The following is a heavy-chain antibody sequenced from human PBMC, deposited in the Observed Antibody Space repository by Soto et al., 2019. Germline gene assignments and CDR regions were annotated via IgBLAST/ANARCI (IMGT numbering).Heavy chain of an antibody. V-gene: IGHV3-30-3*01. Sequence: GGSLRLSCAASGFTFSSYAMHWVRQAPGKGLEWVAVISYDGSNKYYADSVKGRFTISRDNSKNTLYLQMNSLRAEDTAVYYCARDGRGRTYNWNYLYYYGMDVWGQGTTVTVSS. CDR2: ISYDGSNK. J-gene: IGHJ6*02. CDR3: ARDGRGRTYNWNYLYYYGMDV. D-gene: IGHD1-7*01. CDR1: GFTFSSYA.